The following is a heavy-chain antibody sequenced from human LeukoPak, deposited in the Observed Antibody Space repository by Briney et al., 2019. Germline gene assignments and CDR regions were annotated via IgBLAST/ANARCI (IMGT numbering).Heavy chain of an antibody. V-gene: IGHV3-33*01. CDR1: GFTFSSYG. D-gene: IGHD2-8*01. CDR3: TSDRQSTGYCTNGVCGDVDY. J-gene: IGHJ4*02. Sequence: GGSLRLSCAASGFTFSSYGMHWVRQAPGKGLEWVAVIWNDGSNKYYVDSVKGRFTISRDNSKNTLYLQMNSLRDEDTAVYYCTSDRQSTGYCTNGVCGDVDYWGQGTLVAVSS. CDR2: IWNDGSNK.